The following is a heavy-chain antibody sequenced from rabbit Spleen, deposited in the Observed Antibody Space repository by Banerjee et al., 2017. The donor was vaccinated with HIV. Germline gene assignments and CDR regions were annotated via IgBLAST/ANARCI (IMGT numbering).Heavy chain of an antibody. V-gene: IGHV1S45*01. J-gene: IGHJ6*01. D-gene: IGHD8-1*01. Sequence: QEQLEESGGDLVKPGASLTLTCTASGFSFSNSYYMCWVRQAPGKGLEWIGCIYTGSSGSTYYASWAKGRFTISKTSSTTVTLQMTSLTAADTATYFCARSAGSTYGNAWVLTRLDLWGPGTLVTVS. CDR1: GFSFSNSYY. CDR3: ARSAGSTYGNAWVLTRLDL. CDR2: IYTGSSGST.